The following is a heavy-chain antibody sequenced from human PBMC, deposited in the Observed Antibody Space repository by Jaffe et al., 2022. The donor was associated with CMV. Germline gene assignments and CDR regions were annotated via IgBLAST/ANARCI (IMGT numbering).Heavy chain of an antibody. V-gene: IGHV3-15*01. D-gene: IGHD3-10*01. CDR2: IKSKTDGGTT. CDR3: TTVAMVRGVIIYY. CDR1: GFTFSNAW. Sequence: EVQLVESGGGLVKPGGSLRLSCAASGFTFSNAWMSWVRQAPGKGLEWVGRIKSKTDGGTTDYAAPVKGRFTISRDDSKNTLYLQMNSLKTEDTAVYYCTTVAMVRGVIIYYWGQGTLVTVSS. J-gene: IGHJ4*02.